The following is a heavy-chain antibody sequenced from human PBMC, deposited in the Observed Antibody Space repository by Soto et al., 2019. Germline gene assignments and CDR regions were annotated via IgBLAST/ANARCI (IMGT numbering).Heavy chain of an antibody. Sequence: QVQLVQSGAEVKKPGSSVKVSCKASGGTFSSYAISWVRRSPGQGREWLGGIIPIFGTAKYAQKFQGRVPITEEKSTSKAYMELGSLRSEDTAVYYCATEQYCSGDSCYRFTYGMDVWGQGTTVTVSS. V-gene: IGHV1-69*06. J-gene: IGHJ6*02. CDR3: ATEQYCSGDSCYRFTYGMDV. CDR2: IIPIFGTA. D-gene: IGHD2-15*01. CDR1: GGTFSSYA.